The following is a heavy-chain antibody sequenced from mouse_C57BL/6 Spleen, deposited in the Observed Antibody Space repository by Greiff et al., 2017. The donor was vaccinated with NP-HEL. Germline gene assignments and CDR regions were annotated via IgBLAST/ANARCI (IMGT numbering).Heavy chain of an antibody. V-gene: IGHV5-17*01. CDR3: ARDYGRGFAY. CDR1: GFTFSDYG. D-gene: IGHD1-1*01. CDR2: ISSGSSTI. Sequence: EVKLMESGGGLVKPGGSLKLSCAASGFTFSDYGMHWVRQAPEKGLEWVAYISSGSSTIYYADTVKGRFTISRDNAKNTLFLQMTSLRSEDTAMYYCARDYGRGFAYWGQGTLVTVSA. J-gene: IGHJ3*01.